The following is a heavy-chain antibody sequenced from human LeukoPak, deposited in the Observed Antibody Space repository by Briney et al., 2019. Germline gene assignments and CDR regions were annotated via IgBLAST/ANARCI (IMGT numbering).Heavy chain of an antibody. CDR1: GYTFTGYY. V-gene: IGHV1-2*02. J-gene: IGHJ4*02. D-gene: IGHD3-22*01. CDR2: IDPNTGGT. CDR3: ARYYYDSGGYYNYFDY. Sequence: GASVKVSCKASGYTFTGYYMHWVRQAPGQGLEWMGWIDPNTGGTKYVQNFQGRVTMTRDTSISTAYMELSRLRSDDTAVYYCARYYYDSGGYYNYFDYWGQGTLVTVSS.